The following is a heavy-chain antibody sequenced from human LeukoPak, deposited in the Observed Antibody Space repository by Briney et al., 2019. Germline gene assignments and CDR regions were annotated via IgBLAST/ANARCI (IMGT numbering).Heavy chain of an antibody. CDR1: GFTFGTNS. D-gene: IGHD3-22*01. V-gene: IGHV3-53*01. CDR2: IYSGGST. CDR3: AKDLTYYYDSSGYQDAFDI. J-gene: IGHJ3*02. Sequence: GGSLRLSCAASGFTFGTNSMSWVRQSPGKGLEWVSVIYSGGSTYYADSVNGRFTISRDNSKNTLYLQMNSLRAEDTAVYYCAKDLTYYYDSSGYQDAFDIWGQGTMVTVSS.